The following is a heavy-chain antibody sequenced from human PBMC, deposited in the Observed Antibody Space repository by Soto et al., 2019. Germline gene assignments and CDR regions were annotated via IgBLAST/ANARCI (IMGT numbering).Heavy chain of an antibody. D-gene: IGHD3-10*01. Sequence: SGGSLRLFCAASGFTFSHYWMHWVRQAPGKGLVWVSRINSDGNITNQADSVKGRFTISRDNAKNALFLQMNSLRAEDTAVYHCARVSRGSSVNVDCWGPGALVTVSS. CDR2: INSDGNIT. J-gene: IGHJ4*01. CDR3: ARVSRGSSVNVDC. CDR1: GFTFSHYW. V-gene: IGHV3-74*01.